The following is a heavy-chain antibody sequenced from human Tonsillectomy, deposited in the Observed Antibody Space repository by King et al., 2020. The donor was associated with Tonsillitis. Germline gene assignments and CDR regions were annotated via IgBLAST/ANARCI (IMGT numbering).Heavy chain of an antibody. Sequence: VQLVESGGALVQPGGSLRLSFTASGFSFSDSSMNWVRPAPGKGLEWGSYINGRATLTYYADSVRGRFTISTDEAKRSLYLQMNSLRVDDTAVYYCARGDGAYSSSWKYWGQGTLVRVSS. J-gene: IGHJ4*02. CDR3: ARGDGAYSSSWKY. CDR2: INGRATLT. CDR1: GFSFSDSS. D-gene: IGHD2-2*01. V-gene: IGHV3-48*01.